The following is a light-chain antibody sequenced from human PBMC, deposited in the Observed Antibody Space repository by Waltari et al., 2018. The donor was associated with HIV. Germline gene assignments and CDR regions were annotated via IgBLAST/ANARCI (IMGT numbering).Light chain of an antibody. J-gene: IGLJ2*01. V-gene: IGLV2-23*02. CDR2: EVS. CDR3: CAYAGSTTYVI. Sequence: QSALTQPASVSGSPGQSITLPCTGTSSDVGGYNFVSWYQQHPGKAPKLMIYEVSKRPSGVSNRFSGSKSGNTASLTISGLQAEDEADYYCCAYAGSTTYVIFGGGTKLTVL. CDR1: SSDVGGYNF.